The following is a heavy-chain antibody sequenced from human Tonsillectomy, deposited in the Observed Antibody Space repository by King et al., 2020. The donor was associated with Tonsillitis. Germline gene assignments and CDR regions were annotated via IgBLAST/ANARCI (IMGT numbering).Heavy chain of an antibody. CDR1: GASMSSYY. J-gene: IGHJ4*02. CDR2: IHTSGST. V-gene: IGHV4-4*07. CDR3: ARDQPVGSTRFDY. Sequence: VQLQESGPGLVKPSETLSLTCTVSGASMSSYYWTWIRPPAEKGLEWIGRIHTSGSTSYSPSLESRVTMSVDTSKNQFSLKLTSMTAADTAVYYCARDQPVGSTRFDYWGQGILVTVSS. D-gene: IGHD2-2*01.